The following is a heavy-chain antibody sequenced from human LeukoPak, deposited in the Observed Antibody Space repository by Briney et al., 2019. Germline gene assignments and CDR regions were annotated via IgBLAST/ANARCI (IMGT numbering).Heavy chain of an antibody. V-gene: IGHV4-59*08. CDR3: AREYSSSSGRRAFDV. CDR2: IYHSGDT. D-gene: IGHD6-6*01. CDR1: GASISSYY. Sequence: ASETLSLTCTVSGASISSYYWSWVRQPPGKGLEWIGYIYHSGDTNYNPSLKSRVTISVDTSKNQFSLKLSSVTAADTAVYYCAREYSSSSGRRAFDVWGQGTMVTVSS. J-gene: IGHJ3*01.